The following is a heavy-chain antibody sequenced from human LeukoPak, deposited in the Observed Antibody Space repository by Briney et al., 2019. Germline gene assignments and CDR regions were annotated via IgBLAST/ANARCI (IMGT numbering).Heavy chain of an antibody. V-gene: IGHV4-39*07. Sequence: SETLSLTCTVSGGSISSSTYYWGWIRQPPGKGLEWIGNIYYSGSTNYNPSLKSRVTIPVDTSKNQFSLKLSSVTAADTAVYYCARSPVAAAGYGDFDYWGQGTLVTVSS. D-gene: IGHD6-13*01. CDR1: GGSISSSTYY. CDR3: ARSPVAAAGYGDFDY. J-gene: IGHJ4*02. CDR2: IYYSGST.